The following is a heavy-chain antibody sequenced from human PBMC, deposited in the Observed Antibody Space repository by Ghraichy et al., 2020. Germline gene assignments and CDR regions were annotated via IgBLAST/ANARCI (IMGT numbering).Heavy chain of an antibody. CDR2: IKQDGSEK. CDR3: ASYSSSSSYYYYYYGMDV. V-gene: IGHV3-7*03. CDR1: GFTFSSYW. J-gene: IGHJ6*02. D-gene: IGHD6-6*01. Sequence: LSLTCAASGFTFSSYWMSWVRQAPGKGLEWVANIKQDGSEKYYVDSVKGRFTISRDNAKNSLYLQMNSLRAEDTAVYYCASYSSSSSYYYYYYGMDVWGQGTTVTVSS.